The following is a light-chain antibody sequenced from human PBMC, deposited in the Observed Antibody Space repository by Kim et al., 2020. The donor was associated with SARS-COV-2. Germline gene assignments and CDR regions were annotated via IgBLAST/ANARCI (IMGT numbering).Light chain of an antibody. CDR2: DVS. CDR1: SSDVGSYNY. J-gene: IGLJ1*01. Sequence: QSALTQPASVSGSPGQSITISCTGTSSDVGSYNYVSWYQQHPGKAPKLMIYDVSKRPSGVSNRFSGSKSGNTASLTISGLQAEDEADYYCSSYTSSSTYVLGTGTKVTVL. CDR3: SSYTSSSTYV. V-gene: IGLV2-14*01.